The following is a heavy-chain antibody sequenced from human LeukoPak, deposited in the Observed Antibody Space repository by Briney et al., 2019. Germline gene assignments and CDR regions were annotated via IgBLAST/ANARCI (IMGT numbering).Heavy chain of an antibody. CDR3: AKEGSFGELIFDY. Sequence: GGSLRLSCAASGFTVNSNSMSWVRQATGKGLEWVSAISGSGGSTYYADSVKGRFTISRDNSKNTLYLQMNSLRAEDTAVYYCAKEGSFGELIFDYWGQGTLVTVSS. J-gene: IGHJ4*02. D-gene: IGHD3-10*01. CDR2: ISGSGGST. V-gene: IGHV3-23*01. CDR1: GFTVNSNS.